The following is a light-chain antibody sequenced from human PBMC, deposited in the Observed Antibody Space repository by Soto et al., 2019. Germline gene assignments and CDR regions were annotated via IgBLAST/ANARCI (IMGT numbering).Light chain of an antibody. Sequence: DIQMTQSPSSLSAAVGDRVTITCRASQGISNYLALYQQQPWKVPKLLIYAASTLQSGAPSRFSGSGSGTDFTLTISSLQPEDDATSYCQKYNSAPTTFGQGTKVEIK. CDR1: QGISNY. V-gene: IGKV1-27*01. J-gene: IGKJ1*01. CDR2: AAS. CDR3: QKYNSAPTT.